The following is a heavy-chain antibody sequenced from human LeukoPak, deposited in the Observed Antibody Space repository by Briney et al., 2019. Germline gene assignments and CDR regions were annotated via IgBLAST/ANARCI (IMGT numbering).Heavy chain of an antibody. CDR1: GGSISSRTSY. J-gene: IGHJ5*02. CDR3: VRDPLRVNYIDP. CDR2: IYYSGSR. Sequence: PSETLSLTCTVSGGSISSRTSYWGWIRQPPGKSLEWIGSIYYSGSRYYNPSLRSRLSISVDTSTNQFSLNLTSVTAADTAVYYCVRDPLRVNYIDPWGQGTLVTVSS. D-gene: IGHD5-24*01. V-gene: IGHV4-39*07.